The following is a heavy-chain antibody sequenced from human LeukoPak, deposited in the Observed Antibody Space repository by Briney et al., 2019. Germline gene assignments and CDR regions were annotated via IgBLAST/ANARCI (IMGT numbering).Heavy chain of an antibody. Sequence: GGSLRLSCTTSGFTFGDYAMSWVRQAPGKGLEWVGFIRSKAYGGTTEYAASVKGRFTISRDDSKSIAYLEMNNLKTEDTAEYSCTRGYCSGGSCFRAFDIWGQGTMVTVSS. D-gene: IGHD2-15*01. CDR2: IRSKAYGGTT. CDR1: GFTFGDYA. J-gene: IGHJ3*02. V-gene: IGHV3-49*04. CDR3: TRGYCSGGSCFRAFDI.